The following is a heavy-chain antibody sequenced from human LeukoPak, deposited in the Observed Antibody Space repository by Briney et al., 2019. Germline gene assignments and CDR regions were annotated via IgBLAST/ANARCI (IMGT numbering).Heavy chain of an antibody. CDR2: ISAYNGNT. CDR1: GYTFTSYG. J-gene: IGHJ3*02. D-gene: IGHD3-22*01. CDR3: ARDPYDTDAFDI. Sequence: ASGKVSCKASGYTFTSYGISWVRQAPGQGLEWMGWISAYNGNTNYAQKLQGRVTMTTDTSTSTTYMELRSLGSDDTAVYYCARDPYDTDAFDIWGQGTMVTVSS. V-gene: IGHV1-18*01.